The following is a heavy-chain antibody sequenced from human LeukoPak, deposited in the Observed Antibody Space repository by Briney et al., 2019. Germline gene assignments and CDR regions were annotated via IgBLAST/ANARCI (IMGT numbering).Heavy chain of an antibody. D-gene: IGHD1-26*01. CDR3: ARGTVGAKNWFDP. CDR2: MSDIGSS. CDR1: GGSISSDY. Sequence: PSETLSLTCSVSGGSISSDYYTWIRQPPGRGLEWIGYMSDIGSSSYNPSLKSRVTISVDTSKNQFSLKLSSVTAADTAVYYCARGTVGAKNWFDPWGQGTLVTVSS. V-gene: IGHV4-59*08. J-gene: IGHJ5*02.